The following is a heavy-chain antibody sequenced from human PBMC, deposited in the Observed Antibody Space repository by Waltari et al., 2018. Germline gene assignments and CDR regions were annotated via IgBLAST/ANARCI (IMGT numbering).Heavy chain of an antibody. Sequence: QVQLVQSGAEVKKPGSSVKVSCKASGGTFSSYAISWVRQAPGQGLEWMGGIIPIFGTANYAQKFQGRVTITADESTSTAYMELSSLRSEDTAVYYCARDIVVVTAMRYYYYYMDVWGKGTTVTVSS. J-gene: IGHJ6*03. CDR3: ARDIVVVTAMRYYYYYMDV. CDR1: GGTFSSYA. D-gene: IGHD2-21*02. V-gene: IGHV1-69*01. CDR2: IIPIFGTA.